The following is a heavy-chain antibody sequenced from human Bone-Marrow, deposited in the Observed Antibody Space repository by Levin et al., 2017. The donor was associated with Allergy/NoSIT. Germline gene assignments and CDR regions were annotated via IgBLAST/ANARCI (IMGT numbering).Heavy chain of an antibody. J-gene: IGHJ4*02. CDR2: VDSGGSYI. Sequence: PTGGSLRLSCAASGFSFSNSWMHWVRQAPGKGLVWVSRVDSGGSYIHYADSVKGRFTISRDNAKNTLYLQMNSLRVEDTAVYYCARDERVHGSSETFDHWGQGTLVTVS. CDR3: ARDERVHGSSETFDH. V-gene: IGHV3-74*01. D-gene: IGHD1-14*01. CDR1: GFSFSNSW.